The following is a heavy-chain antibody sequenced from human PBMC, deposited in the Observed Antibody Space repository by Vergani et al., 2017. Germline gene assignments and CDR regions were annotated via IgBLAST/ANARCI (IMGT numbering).Heavy chain of an antibody. Sequence: EVQLLESGGGLVQPGGSLRLTCAASEFTFSNYAMNWVRQAPGKGLEWVSGISGSGVIAYYTDSVKGRFTISRDNSKNMLFLQMNNLRTEDTAIYYCAKQYFVSGNYLFDYGGKGTLFTVSS. CDR3: AKQYFVSGNYLFDY. V-gene: IGHV3-23*01. J-gene: IGHJ4*02. D-gene: IGHD3-10*01. CDR1: EFTFSNYA. CDR2: ISGSGVIA.